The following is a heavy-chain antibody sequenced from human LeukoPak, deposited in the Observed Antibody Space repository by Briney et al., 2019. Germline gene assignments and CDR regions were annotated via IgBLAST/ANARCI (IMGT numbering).Heavy chain of an antibody. Sequence: GESLRLSCAASGFIVSSDYMNWVRQAPGKGLEWVSVIYNSGATYYADSVKGRFTISRDNSKNTLYLQMNSLRVEDTAVYYCARGNNHWGQGTLVNVLS. J-gene: IGHJ5*02. CDR2: IYNSGAT. CDR3: ARGNNH. V-gene: IGHV3-53*01. D-gene: IGHD1/OR15-1a*01. CDR1: GFIVSSDY.